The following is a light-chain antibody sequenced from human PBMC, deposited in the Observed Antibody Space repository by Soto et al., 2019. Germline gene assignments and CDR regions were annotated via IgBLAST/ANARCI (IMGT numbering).Light chain of an antibody. Sequence: IQMTQSPSSLSATVGDRVTITCRASQDVSSYLVWYQQKPGKAPELLIYAASTLQSGVPLRFRGSGSGTEFTITISSLQPEDLATYYCQQLSYHPRTFGQGTKLEIK. CDR3: QQLSYHPRT. CDR2: AAS. CDR1: QDVSSY. V-gene: IGKV1-9*01. J-gene: IGKJ2*01.